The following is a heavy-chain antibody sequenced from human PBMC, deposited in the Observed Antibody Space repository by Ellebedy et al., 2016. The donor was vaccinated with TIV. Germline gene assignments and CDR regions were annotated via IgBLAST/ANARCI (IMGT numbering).Heavy chain of an antibody. Sequence: GESLKISCEASGFTFSNYAINWIRQAPGKGLEWVSYISSSGLSVYYGDSVKGRFTVSKDNAKNSLYLQMNSLRDEDTALDYCARDRVAVVVPAVGAFDIWGQGTRVTGSS. CDR1: GFTFSNYA. J-gene: IGHJ3*02. D-gene: IGHD2-15*01. CDR2: ISSSGLSV. V-gene: IGHV3-48*02. CDR3: ARDRVAVVVPAVGAFDI.